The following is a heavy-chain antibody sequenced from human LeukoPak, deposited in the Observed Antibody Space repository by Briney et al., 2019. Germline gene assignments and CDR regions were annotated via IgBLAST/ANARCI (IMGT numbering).Heavy chain of an antibody. CDR2: ISGSGGST. CDR3: AKARLRQVYYYGMDV. CDR1: GFTFSSYA. Sequence: GGSLRLSCAASGFTFSSYAMSWVRQAPGKGLEWVSAISGSGGSTYYADSVKGRFTISRDNSKNTLYLHMNSLRAEDTAVYYCAKARLRQVYYYGMDVWGQGTTVTVSS. V-gene: IGHV3-23*01. J-gene: IGHJ6*02. D-gene: IGHD6-25*01.